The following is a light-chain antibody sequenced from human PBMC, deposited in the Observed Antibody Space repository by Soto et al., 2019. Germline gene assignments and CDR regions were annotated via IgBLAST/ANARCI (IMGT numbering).Light chain of an antibody. V-gene: IGKV3D-20*02. CDR3: QQRSNWPPIT. CDR2: GVS. CDR1: QSVSSIY. J-gene: IGKJ5*01. Sequence: ESVLTQSPGTLSLSPGERATLSCRASQSVSSIYFAWYQQKRGQAPRLLIYGVSSRATGIPDRFSGSGSGTDFTLTISRLEPEDSAVYYCQQRSNWPPITFGQGTRLEIK.